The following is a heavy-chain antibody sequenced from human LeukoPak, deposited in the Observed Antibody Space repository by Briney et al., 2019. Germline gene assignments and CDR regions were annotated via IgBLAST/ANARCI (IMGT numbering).Heavy chain of an antibody. J-gene: IGHJ5*02. CDR3: ARGKSYDFWSGYYTGDWFDP. D-gene: IGHD3-3*01. Sequence: PSETLSLTCAVCGGSFSGYYWSWIRQPPGKGLEWIGEINHSGSTNYNPSLKSRVTISVDTSKNQFSLKLSSVTAADTAVYYCARGKSYDFWSGYYTGDWFDPWGQGTLVTVSS. CDR2: INHSGST. V-gene: IGHV4-34*01. CDR1: GGSFSGYY.